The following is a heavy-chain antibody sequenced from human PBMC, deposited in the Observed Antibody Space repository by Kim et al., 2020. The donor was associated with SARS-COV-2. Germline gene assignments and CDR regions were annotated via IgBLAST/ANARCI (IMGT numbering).Heavy chain of an antibody. CDR1: GYTFTGYY. CDR2: INPNSGGT. CDR3: ARDRSTVTSGLYYYYGMDV. Sequence: ASVKVSCKTSGYTFTGYYMHWVRQAPGQGLEWMGRINPNSGGTNYEQEFHGRVTMTRDTSISTSYMELSRLRSDDTAVYYCARDRSTVTSGLYYYYGMDVWGQGTTVTVSS. J-gene: IGHJ6*02. D-gene: IGHD4-4*01. V-gene: IGHV1-2*06.